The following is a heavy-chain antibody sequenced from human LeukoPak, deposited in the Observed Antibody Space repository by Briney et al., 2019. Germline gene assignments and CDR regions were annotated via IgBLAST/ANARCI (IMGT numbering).Heavy chain of an antibody. CDR2: IYYSGST. D-gene: IGHD2-2*01. V-gene: IGHV4-39*01. CDR1: GGSISSSSYY. Sequence: SETLSLTCTVSGGSISSSSYYWGRIRQPPGKGLEWIGSIYYSGSTYYNPSLKSRVTISVDTSKNQFSLKLSSVTAADTAVYYCATQDIVVVPAAENHDAFDIWGQGTMVTVSS. CDR3: ATQDIVVVPAAENHDAFDI. J-gene: IGHJ3*02.